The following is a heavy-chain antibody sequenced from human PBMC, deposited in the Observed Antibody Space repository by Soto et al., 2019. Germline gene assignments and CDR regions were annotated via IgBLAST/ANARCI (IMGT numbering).Heavy chain of an antibody. CDR2: IRSKANSYAT. Sequence: GSLRLSCASSWFIFSGSAMHWVRQSSGKGLEWVGRIRSKANSYATAYAASVKGRFTISRDDSKNTAYLQMNSLKTEDTAVYYCTSVYYSSGYYLHYWGQGTLVTVSS. D-gene: IGHD3-22*01. CDR1: WFIFSGSA. J-gene: IGHJ4*02. V-gene: IGHV3-73*01. CDR3: TSVYYSSGYYLHY.